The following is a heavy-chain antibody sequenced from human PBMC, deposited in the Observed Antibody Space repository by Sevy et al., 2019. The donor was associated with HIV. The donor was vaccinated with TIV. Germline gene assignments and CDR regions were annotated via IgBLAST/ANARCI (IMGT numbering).Heavy chain of an antibody. V-gene: IGHV3-48*02. D-gene: IGHD3-10*01. CDR1: GFRFRDYR. CDR2: ITSSSNNI. J-gene: IGHJ5*02. CDR3: ARDRGRGEVALDL. Sequence: GGSVRLSCAASGFRFRDYRMNWVRQAPGKGLEWVSYITSSSNNINYADSVKGRFTISRDNGRNSLYLQINSLRHEDTAVYYCARDRGRGEVALDLWGQGTLVTVSS.